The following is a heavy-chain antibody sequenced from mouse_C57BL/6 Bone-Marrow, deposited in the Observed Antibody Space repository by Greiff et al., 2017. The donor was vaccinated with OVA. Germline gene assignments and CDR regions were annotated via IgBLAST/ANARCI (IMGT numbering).Heavy chain of an antibody. Sequence: VQLQQSGPELVKPGASVKISCKASGYTFTDYYMNWVKQSHGKSLEWIGDINPNNGGTSYNQKFKGKATLTVDKSSSTAYMELRSLTSEDSAVYYCVIYYYGSSYSYWYFDVWGTGTTVTVSS. CDR1: GYTFTDYY. J-gene: IGHJ1*03. D-gene: IGHD1-1*01. CDR2: INPNNGGT. CDR3: VIYYYGSSYSYWYFDV. V-gene: IGHV1-26*01.